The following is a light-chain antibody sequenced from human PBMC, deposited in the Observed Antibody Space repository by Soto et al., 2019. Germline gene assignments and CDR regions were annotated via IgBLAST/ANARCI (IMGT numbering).Light chain of an antibody. CDR1: SSNIGAGYD. V-gene: IGLV1-40*01. Sequence: QSVLTQPPSVSGAPGPRVTISCTGSSSNIGAGYDVHWYQQLPGTAPKLLIYANSNRPSGVPDRFSGSKSGTSASLAITGLQAEDEADYYCQSYDNSLRVFGGGTKLTVL. CDR3: QSYDNSLRV. J-gene: IGLJ2*01. CDR2: ANS.